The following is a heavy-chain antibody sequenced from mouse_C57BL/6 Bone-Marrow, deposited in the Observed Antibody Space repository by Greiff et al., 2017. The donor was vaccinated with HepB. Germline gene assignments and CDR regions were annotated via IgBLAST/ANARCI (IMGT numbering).Heavy chain of an antibody. J-gene: IGHJ4*01. CDR3: TRDSTMVTTENAMDD. CDR2: IDPETGGT. Sequence: QVQLKESGAELVRPGASVTLSCKASGYTFTDYEMHWVKQTPVHGLEWIGAIDPETGGTAYNQKFKGKAILTADKSSSTAYMELRSLTSEDSAVYYSTRDSTMVTTENAMDDWGQGTAVTVSS. V-gene: IGHV1-15*01. D-gene: IGHD2-2*01. CDR1: GYTFTDYE.